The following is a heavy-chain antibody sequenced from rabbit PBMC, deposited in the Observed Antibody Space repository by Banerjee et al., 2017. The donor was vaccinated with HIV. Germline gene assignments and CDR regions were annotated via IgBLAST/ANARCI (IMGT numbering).Heavy chain of an antibody. V-gene: IGHV1S40*01. CDR1: GFSFSRSYY. CDR3: ARGGLYTGGSPRPYDGMDL. CDR2: IDAGTSANT. Sequence: QSLEESGGGLVQPEGSLALTCTASGFSFSRSYYMCWVRQAPGKGLEWIACIDAGTSANTGYATWAKGRFTISKTSSTTVTLQMTSLTAADTATYFCARGGLYTGGSPRPYDGMDLWGPGTLVTVS. D-gene: IGHD1-1*01. J-gene: IGHJ6*01.